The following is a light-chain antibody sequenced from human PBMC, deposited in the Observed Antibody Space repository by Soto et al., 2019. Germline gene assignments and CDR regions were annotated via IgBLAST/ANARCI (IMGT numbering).Light chain of an antibody. J-gene: IGKJ1*01. CDR1: QNLRSS. CDR2: LTS. CDR3: HQRQSWPRT. V-gene: IGKV3D-15*01. Sequence: VMTQSPATLSVSPGERATLSCRASQNLRSSLAWYQHKPGQAPRLLIYLTSNRAAGIPARFSGSGSGTDSTLTISDVEPEDFAVYYCHQRQSWPRTFGQGTKVDIK.